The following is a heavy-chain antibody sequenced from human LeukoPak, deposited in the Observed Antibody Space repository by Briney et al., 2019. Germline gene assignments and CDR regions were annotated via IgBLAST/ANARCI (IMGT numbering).Heavy chain of an antibody. Sequence: AGGSLRLSCTASGFTFSDYGIHWVRQVPGKGLDWVTGISYDGVNEFYADSVKGRFTVSRDNSKNTLYLQMNSLRAEDTAAYYCARDQLRGSFGYSPIDYWGQGTLVTVSS. V-gene: IGHV3-30*03. D-gene: IGHD5-18*01. CDR3: ARDQLRGSFGYSPIDY. J-gene: IGHJ4*02. CDR1: GFTFSDYG. CDR2: ISYDGVNE.